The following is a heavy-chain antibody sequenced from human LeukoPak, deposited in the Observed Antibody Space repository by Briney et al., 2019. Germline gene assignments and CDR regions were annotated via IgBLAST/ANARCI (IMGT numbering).Heavy chain of an antibody. CDR3: ARHPSAMSGFDP. CDR2: IFYSGST. V-gene: IGHV4-59*08. D-gene: IGHD2-2*01. CDR1: GGSISSYY. Sequence: PSETLSLTCTVSGGSISSYYWSWLRQSPGKGLEWIGYIFYSGSTNYNPSLKSRVTISVDTSKNQFLLQLNSVTAADTAVYFCARHPSAMSGFDPWGQGSLVTVSS. J-gene: IGHJ5*02.